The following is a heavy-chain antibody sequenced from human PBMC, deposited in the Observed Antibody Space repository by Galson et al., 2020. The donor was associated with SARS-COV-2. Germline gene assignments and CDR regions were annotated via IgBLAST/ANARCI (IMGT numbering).Heavy chain of an antibody. CDR1: GGSISTNNCF. CDR2: IYYGGTT. D-gene: IGHD1-26*01. Sequence: ASETLSLTCTVSGGSISTNNCFWGWIRQPPGKGLEWIGSIYYGGTTYYNPSLKSRLTISMDTSKNQFSLKLSSVTAADTAVYYCARAPSGSQDYWGQGTLVTVSS. J-gene: IGHJ4*02. V-gene: IGHV4-39*07. CDR3: ARAPSGSQDY.